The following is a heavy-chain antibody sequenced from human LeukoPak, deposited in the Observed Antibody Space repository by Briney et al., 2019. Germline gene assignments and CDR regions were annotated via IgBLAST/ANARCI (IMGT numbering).Heavy chain of an antibody. J-gene: IGHJ3*02. D-gene: IGHD1-14*01. V-gene: IGHV4-39*01. CDR1: GGSFSGYY. CDR3: ARHEWGITNAFDI. CDR2: IYYSGTT. Sequence: KSSETLSLTCGVSGGSFSGYYWNWIRQPPGKGLEWIGSIYYSGTTYYNPSLKSRVTISVDTSKKQFSLKLRSVTAADTAVYYCARHEWGITNAFDIWGQGTMVTVSS.